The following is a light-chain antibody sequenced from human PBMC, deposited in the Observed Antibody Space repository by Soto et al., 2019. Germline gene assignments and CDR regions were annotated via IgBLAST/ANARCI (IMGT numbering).Light chain of an antibody. Sequence: EIVLTQSPGTLSLSPGERATLSCRASQSVSNNYFAWYQQKRGQAPRLLIYGASIRATGIPDRISGSGSGTDFTLTISRLEPEDLAVYYCQQYGSSPRTFGQGTTVEVK. CDR2: GAS. J-gene: IGKJ1*01. CDR3: QQYGSSPRT. V-gene: IGKV3-20*01. CDR1: QSVSNNY.